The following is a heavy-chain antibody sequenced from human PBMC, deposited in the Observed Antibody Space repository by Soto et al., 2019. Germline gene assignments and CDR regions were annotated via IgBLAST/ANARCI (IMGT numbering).Heavy chain of an antibody. Sequence: ASVKVSCKASGYTFTSYYMHWVRQAPGQGLEWMGIINPSGGSTSYAQKFQGRVTMTRDTSTSTVYMELSSLRSEDTAVYYCAREGLITGTTYYYYGMDVWGQGTTVTGSS. CDR3: AREGLITGTTYYYYGMDV. D-gene: IGHD1-7*01. V-gene: IGHV1-46*01. CDR2: INPSGGST. J-gene: IGHJ6*02. CDR1: GYTFTSYY.